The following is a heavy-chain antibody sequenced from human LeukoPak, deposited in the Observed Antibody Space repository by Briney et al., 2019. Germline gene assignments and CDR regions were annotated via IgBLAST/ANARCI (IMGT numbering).Heavy chain of an antibody. CDR3: ARGIAARPASYYYYMDV. D-gene: IGHD6-6*01. J-gene: IGHJ6*03. V-gene: IGHV3-48*01. CDR1: GFTFTIFG. CDR2: IDARSGIT. Sequence: PGGSLRLSCAASGFTFTIFGLNWVRQAPGKGPEWVSYIDARSGITYYADSVQGRFTISRDNAKESVFLQMNSLRADDTAVYYCARGIAARPASYYYYMDVWGKGTTVTVSS.